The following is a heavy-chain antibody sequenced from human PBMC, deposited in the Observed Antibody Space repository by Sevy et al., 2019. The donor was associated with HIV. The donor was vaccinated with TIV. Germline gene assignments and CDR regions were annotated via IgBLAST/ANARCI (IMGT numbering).Heavy chain of an antibody. CDR2: IGSDGETT. Sequence: GGSLRLSCAASGFTFGTYAMTWVRQAPGKGLEWVAVIGSDGETTYYADSVKGRFTISRDNSKNTLYLRMNSLRAEDTAVYYCAKYIRVCVTDCPRLFDSWGQGTLVTVSS. CDR3: AKYIRVCVTDCPRLFDS. J-gene: IGHJ5*01. V-gene: IGHV3-23*01. CDR1: GFTFGTYA. D-gene: IGHD2-21*02.